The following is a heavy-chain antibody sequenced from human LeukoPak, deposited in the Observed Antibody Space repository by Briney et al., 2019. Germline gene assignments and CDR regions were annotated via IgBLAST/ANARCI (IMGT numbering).Heavy chain of an antibody. V-gene: IGHV4-34*01. J-gene: IGHJ5*02. CDR1: GGSFSGYY. Sequence: SETLSLTCAVYGGSFSGYYWSCIRQPPGKGLEWIGEINHSGSTNYNPSLKSRVTISVDTSKNQFSLKLSSVTAADTAVYYCATSGGSGNGAYNWFDPWGQGTLVTVSS. CDR3: ATSGGSGNGAYNWFDP. D-gene: IGHD3-10*01. CDR2: INHSGST.